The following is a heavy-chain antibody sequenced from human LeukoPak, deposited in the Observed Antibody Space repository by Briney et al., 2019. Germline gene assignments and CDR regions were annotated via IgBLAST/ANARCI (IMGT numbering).Heavy chain of an antibody. CDR2: GSED. J-gene: IGHJ4*02. CDR3: ARDQTPFY. Sequence: GSEDYYLDSVKGRFTISRDNAKSSMWLQMNSLRDEDTAVYYCARDQTPFYWGQGSLVTVSS. D-gene: IGHD2-15*01. V-gene: IGHV3-7*01.